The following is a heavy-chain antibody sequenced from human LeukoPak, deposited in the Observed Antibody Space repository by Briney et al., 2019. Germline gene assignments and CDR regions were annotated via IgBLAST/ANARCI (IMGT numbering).Heavy chain of an antibody. CDR1: GGSISASSHY. D-gene: IGHD2-21*01. CDR3: DYRAWLDP. J-gene: IGHJ5*02. Sequence: PSETLSLTCSVSGGSISASSHYWAWVRQPPGKGLEWIGSVYYTGSIRYNTSLKSRVTISVDMSKNDLFLTLSSVTAADTACARRDYRAWLDPWGQGILVTVSP. V-gene: IGHV4-39*01. CDR2: VYYTGSI.